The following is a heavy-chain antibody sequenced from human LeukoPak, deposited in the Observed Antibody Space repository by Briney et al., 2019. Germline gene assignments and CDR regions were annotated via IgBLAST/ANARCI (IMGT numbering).Heavy chain of an antibody. V-gene: IGHV3-48*03. D-gene: IGHD1-26*01. CDR1: GLRLSSYE. J-gene: IGHJ4*02. Sequence: QCGGSLRLFCAVSGLRLSSYEMNWVRQATGRGLEWVAYISTSGTTIYYADSVKGRIPISRANAKNSLYLHMNSLRAEDTAVYYCARGGSYGAYWGQGTLVTVPS. CDR2: ISTSGTTI. CDR3: ARGGSYGAY.